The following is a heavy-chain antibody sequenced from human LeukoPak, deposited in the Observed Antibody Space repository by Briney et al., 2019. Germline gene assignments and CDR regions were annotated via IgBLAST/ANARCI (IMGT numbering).Heavy chain of an antibody. V-gene: IGHV3-33*01. J-gene: IGHJ3*02. D-gene: IGHD6-13*01. Sequence: GRSLRLSCAASGFTFSSYGMHWVRQASGKGLEWVAVIWYDGSTKYHADSVKGRFTISRDNSKNTLYLQMNSLRAEDTAVYYCARLAAPDAFDIWGQGTMVTVSS. CDR1: GFTFSSYG. CDR2: IWYDGSTK. CDR3: ARLAAPDAFDI.